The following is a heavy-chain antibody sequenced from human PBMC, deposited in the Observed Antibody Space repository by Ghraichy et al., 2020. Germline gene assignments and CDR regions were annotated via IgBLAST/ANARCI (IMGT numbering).Heavy chain of an antibody. Sequence: LSLTCAASGFTFSGYWMHWVRQAPGEGLVWVSRINSGGTSIIYADSLRGRFTISRDNAKNTLFLQMNSLRAEDTAVYYCVREYCRGGSCFFGTGGSQFDYWGQGTLVTVSA. D-gene: IGHD2-15*01. CDR2: INSGGTSI. CDR1: GFTFSGYW. V-gene: IGHV3-74*01. J-gene: IGHJ4*02. CDR3: VREYCRGGSCFFGTGGSQFDY.